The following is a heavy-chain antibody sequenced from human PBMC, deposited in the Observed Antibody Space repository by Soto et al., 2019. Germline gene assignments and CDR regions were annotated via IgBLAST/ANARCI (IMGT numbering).Heavy chain of an antibody. V-gene: IGHV3-33*06. CDR3: GKDIRSGSIDY. Sequence: GGSLRLSCAASGYSITNNGRHWVRQAPGKGLEWVALIWAHGTDQYYADSVKGRFTVSRDTSTNTVYLQMNSLRAEDTARYYCGKDIRSGSIDYWGQGTLVTVSS. CDR1: GYSITNNG. D-gene: IGHD1-1*01. J-gene: IGHJ4*02. CDR2: IWAHGTDQ.